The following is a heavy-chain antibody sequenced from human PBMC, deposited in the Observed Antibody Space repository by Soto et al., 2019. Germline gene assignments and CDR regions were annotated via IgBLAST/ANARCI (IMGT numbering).Heavy chain of an antibody. CDR3: ARSSGYYLIDDY. CDR2: IYYSGST. J-gene: IGHJ4*02. D-gene: IGHD3-22*01. CDR1: GGSISSYY. V-gene: IGHV4-59*08. Sequence: PSETLSLTCTVSGGSISSYYWSWIRQPPGKGLEWIGYIYYSGSTNYNPSLKSRVTISVDTSKNQFSLKLSSVTAADTAVYYCARSSGYYLIDDYWGQGTLVTVSS.